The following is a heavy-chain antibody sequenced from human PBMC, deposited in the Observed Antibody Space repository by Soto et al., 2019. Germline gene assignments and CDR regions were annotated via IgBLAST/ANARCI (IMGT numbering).Heavy chain of an antibody. D-gene: IGHD6-25*01. Sequence: GGSLRLSCAASGFTFSNYAMHWVRQAPGKGLEWVAVISYHGSEDYYADSVKGRFTISRDNSKNTLFLQMNSLRVEDTAVYYCARDPHSSAHNWGQGTLVTVSS. CDR1: GFTFSNYA. CDR2: ISYHGSED. V-gene: IGHV3-30-3*01. CDR3: ARDPHSSAHN. J-gene: IGHJ4*02.